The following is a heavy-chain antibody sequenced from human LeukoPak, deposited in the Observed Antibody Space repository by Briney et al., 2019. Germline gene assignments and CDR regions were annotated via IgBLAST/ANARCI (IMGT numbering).Heavy chain of an antibody. V-gene: IGHV3-23*01. CDR1: GCTFSSYA. CDR2: ISGGGGST. D-gene: IGHD6-13*01. Sequence: GGSLRLSCAASGCTFSSYAMSWVRQAPGKGLEWVSGISGGGGSTYYADSVKGRFTISRDNSKDTLYLQMNSLRAEDTAVYYCANYSGSSRWFDYWGQGTLVTVSS. CDR3: ANYSGSSRWFDY. J-gene: IGHJ4*02.